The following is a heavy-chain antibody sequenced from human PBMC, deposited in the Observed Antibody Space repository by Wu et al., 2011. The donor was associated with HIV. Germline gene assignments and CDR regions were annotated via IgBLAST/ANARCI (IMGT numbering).Heavy chain of an antibody. D-gene: IGHD3-16*01. V-gene: IGHV1-18*01. CDR1: GYSFISYG. Sequence: QVQLVQSGAEVKKPGASVKVSCKASGYSFISYGISWVRQAPGQGLEWMGWISTYNGNSNYAQKVQGRVTMTTDSSTSTAYLELRSLRSDDTAVYYCARCIFAGVTTGNWFDPWGQGTLVTVSS. CDR3: ARCIFAGVTTGNWFDP. J-gene: IGHJ5*02. CDR2: ISTYNGNS.